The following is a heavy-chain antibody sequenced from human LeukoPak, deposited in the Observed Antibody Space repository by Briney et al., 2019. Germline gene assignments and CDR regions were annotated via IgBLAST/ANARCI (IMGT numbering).Heavy chain of an antibody. V-gene: IGHV3-43*01. CDR3: AKEKYESLDY. J-gene: IGHJ4*02. D-gene: IGHD2-2*01. CDR2: ISWDGGST. Sequence: GGSLRLSCAASGFTFSSYWMHWVRQSPGKGLEWVSLISWDGGSTYYADSVKGRFTISRDNSKNSLYLQMNSLRTEDTALYYCAKEKYESLDYWGQGTLVTVSS. CDR1: GFTFSSYW.